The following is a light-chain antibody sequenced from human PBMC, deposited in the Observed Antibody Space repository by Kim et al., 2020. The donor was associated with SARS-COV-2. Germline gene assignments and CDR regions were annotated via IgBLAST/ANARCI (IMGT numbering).Light chain of an antibody. CDR1: NSNIGNNA. CDR3: EAWDDRLSAYV. V-gene: IGLV1-36*01. Sequence: ELTQPPSMSEAPRQRVTVSCSGSNSNIGNNAVNWYQQLPGKAPKLLIYFDDLLPSGVSDRFSGSKSGTSASLAISGLQFEDEADYYCEAWDDRLSAYVFGGGTQLTVL. J-gene: IGLJ2*01. CDR2: FDD.